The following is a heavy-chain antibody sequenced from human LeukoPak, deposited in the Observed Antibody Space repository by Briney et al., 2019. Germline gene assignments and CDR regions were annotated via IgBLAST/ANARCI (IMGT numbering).Heavy chain of an antibody. CDR2: IYYSGRT. Sequence: SETLSLTCTVSGGSISSYYWSWIRQPPGKGLEWIGYIYYSGRTNYNPSLKSRVTISVDTSKNQFSLKLSSVTAADTAVYYCARATVTTSGPPANWFDPWGQGTLVTVSS. V-gene: IGHV4-59*01. D-gene: IGHD4-17*01. J-gene: IGHJ5*02. CDR3: ARATVTTSGPPANWFDP. CDR1: GGSISSYY.